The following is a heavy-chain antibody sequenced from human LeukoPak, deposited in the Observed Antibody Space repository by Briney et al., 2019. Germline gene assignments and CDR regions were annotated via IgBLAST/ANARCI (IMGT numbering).Heavy chain of an antibody. Sequence: GGSLRLSCAASGFTFSSYAMHWVRQAPGKGLEWVAVISYDGSNKYYADSVKGRFTISRDNAKNSVYLQMNSLRAEDTAVYYCATTLNIATPGHLWGQGTLVTVSS. CDR2: ISYDGSNK. CDR1: GFTFSSYA. CDR3: ATTLNIATPGHL. J-gene: IGHJ1*01. D-gene: IGHD6-13*01. V-gene: IGHV3-30-3*01.